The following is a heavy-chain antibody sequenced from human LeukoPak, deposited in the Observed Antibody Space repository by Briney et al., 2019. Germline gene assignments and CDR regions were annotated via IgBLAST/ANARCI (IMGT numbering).Heavy chain of an antibody. CDR3: ATQIAAAPNWFDP. Sequence: GGSLRLSCAASGFTFSSYAMSWVRQAPGKGLEWVSAISGSGGSTYYADSVKGRFTISRDNSENTLYLQMNSLRAEDTAVYYCATQIAAAPNWFDPWGQGTLVTVSS. CDR1: GFTFSSYA. J-gene: IGHJ5*02. D-gene: IGHD6-13*01. V-gene: IGHV3-23*01. CDR2: ISGSGGST.